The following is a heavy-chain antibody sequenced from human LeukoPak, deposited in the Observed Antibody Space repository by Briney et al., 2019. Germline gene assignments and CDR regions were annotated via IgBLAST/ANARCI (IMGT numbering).Heavy chain of an antibody. Sequence: SQTLSVTCAISGDSVSDKNGAWNWVRQSPSRGLEWLGRTYYRSKWYYDYAPSFNGRITINPDASNNQFSLLLSSETPDDTAVYYCARDLGNTGWYTFDYWGQGTLVTVSS. CDR3: ARDLGNTGWYTFDY. CDR2: TYYRSKWYY. CDR1: GDSVSDKNGA. V-gene: IGHV6-1*01. D-gene: IGHD6-19*01. J-gene: IGHJ4*02.